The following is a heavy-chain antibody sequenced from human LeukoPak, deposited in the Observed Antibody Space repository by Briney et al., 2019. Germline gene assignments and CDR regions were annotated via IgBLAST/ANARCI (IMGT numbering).Heavy chain of an antibody. CDR3: ATDQGYCSGGSCYLDY. D-gene: IGHD2-15*01. V-gene: IGHV3-66*01. J-gene: IGHJ4*02. CDR2: IYSGGST. Sequence: GGSLRLSCAASGFTVSSNYMSWVRQAPGKGLEWVSVIYSGGSTYYADSVKGRFTISRDNSKNTLYLQMNSLRAEDTAVYYCATDQGYCSGGSCYLDYWGQGTLVTVSS. CDR1: GFTVSSNY.